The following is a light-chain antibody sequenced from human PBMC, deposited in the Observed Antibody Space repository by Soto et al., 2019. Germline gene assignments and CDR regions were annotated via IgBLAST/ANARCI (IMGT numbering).Light chain of an antibody. CDR1: SSGVGGYNY. Sequence: QSALTQPRSVSGSPGQSVTISCTGTSSGVGGYNYVSWYQQHPGKAPKLMIYDVSKRPSGVPDRFSGSKSGNTASLTISGLQAEDEADYYCCSYAGSYTFHVVFGGGTKLTVL. V-gene: IGLV2-11*01. J-gene: IGLJ2*01. CDR3: CSYAGSYTFHVV. CDR2: DVS.